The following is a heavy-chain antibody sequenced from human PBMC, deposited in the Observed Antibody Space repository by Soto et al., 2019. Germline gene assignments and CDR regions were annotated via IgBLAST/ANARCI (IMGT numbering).Heavy chain of an antibody. CDR1: GFTFSSYS. Sequence: GGSLRLSCAASGFTFSSYSMNWVRQAPGKGLEWVSSISSSSSYIYYADSVKGRFTISRDNAKNSLYLQMNSLRAEDTAVYYCARVSYWVVAATQNYYYYYMDVWGKGTTVTVSS. CDR3: ARVSYWVVAATQNYYYYYMDV. J-gene: IGHJ6*03. CDR2: ISSSSSYI. D-gene: IGHD2-15*01. V-gene: IGHV3-21*01.